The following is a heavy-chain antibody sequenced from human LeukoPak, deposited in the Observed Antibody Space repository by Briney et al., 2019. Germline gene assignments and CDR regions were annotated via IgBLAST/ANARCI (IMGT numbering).Heavy chain of an antibody. CDR2: IKTKTDGDRT. V-gene: IGHV3-15*01. J-gene: IGHJ4*02. D-gene: IGHD2-21*02. Sequence: PGGSLRLSCAASGFXFTNAWISWVRQAPGKGLEWVGRIKTKTDGDRTGYAAFVKGRFSISRDDSKNTLYLQMNSLKTEDTAIYYCTTLFLAYCGGDCGDFWGQGTLVTVSS. CDR3: TTLFLAYCGGDCGDF. CDR1: GFXFTNAW.